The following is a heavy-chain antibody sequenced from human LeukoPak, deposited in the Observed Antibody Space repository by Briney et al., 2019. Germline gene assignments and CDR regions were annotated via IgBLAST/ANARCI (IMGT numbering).Heavy chain of an antibody. D-gene: IGHD3-10*01. CDR3: AREEERFASWGYFKY. CDR2: ISYDGSNK. J-gene: IGHJ4*02. CDR1: GFTFSSYA. V-gene: IGHV3-30-3*01. Sequence: GGSLRLSCAASGFTFSSYAMHWVRQAPGKGLEWVAVISYDGSNKYYADSVKGRFTISRDNSKNTLYLQMNSLRAEDTALYYCAREEERFASWGYFKYWGQGALVTVSS.